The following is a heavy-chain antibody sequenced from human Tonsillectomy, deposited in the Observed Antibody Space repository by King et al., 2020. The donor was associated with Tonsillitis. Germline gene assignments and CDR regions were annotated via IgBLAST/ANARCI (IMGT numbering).Heavy chain of an antibody. CDR3: AREGLGYCSSTSCYDGWRSYYIDV. D-gene: IGHD2-2*01. CDR2: ISSTSSYI. Sequence: VQLVQSGGGLVKPGGSLRLSCAASGFTFSDHGMNWVRQAPGKGLEWVSSISSTSSYIIYADSVKGRFTISRDNAKNSLYLQMNSLRAEDTAVYYCAREGLGYCSSTSCYDGWRSYYIDVWGKGTTVTVSS. V-gene: IGHV3-21*01. CDR1: GFTFSDHG. J-gene: IGHJ6*03.